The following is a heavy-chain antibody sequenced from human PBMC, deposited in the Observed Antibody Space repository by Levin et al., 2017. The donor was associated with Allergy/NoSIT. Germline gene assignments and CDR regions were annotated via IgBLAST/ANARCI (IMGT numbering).Heavy chain of an antibody. D-gene: IGHD3-10*01. J-gene: IGHJ5*02. CDR2: INHSGST. CDR1: GGSFSGYY. V-gene: IGHV4-34*01. CDR3: ARFPPSGSYYNHWFDP. Sequence: PSETLSLTCAVYGGSFSGYYWSWIRQPPGKGLEWIGEINHSGSTNYNPSLKSRVTISVDTSKNQFSLKLSSVTAADTAVYYCARFPPSGSYYNHWFDPWGQGTLVTVSS.